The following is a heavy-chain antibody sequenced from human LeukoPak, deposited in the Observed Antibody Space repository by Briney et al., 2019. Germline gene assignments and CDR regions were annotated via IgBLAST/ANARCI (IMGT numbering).Heavy chain of an antibody. CDR1: GFTFSSYW. CDR2: IKQDGSEK. D-gene: IGHD1-14*01. J-gene: IGHJ4*02. V-gene: IGHV3-7*01. Sequence: GGSLRLSCAASGFTFSSYWMSWVRQAPGKGLEWVANIKQDGSEKYYVDSVKGRFTISRDNAKNSLYLQMNSLRVEDTAVYYCVRKVPYEPAFDYWGQGTLVTVSS. CDR3: VRKVPYEPAFDY.